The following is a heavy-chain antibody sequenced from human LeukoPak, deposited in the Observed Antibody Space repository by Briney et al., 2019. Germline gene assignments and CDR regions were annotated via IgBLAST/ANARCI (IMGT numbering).Heavy chain of an antibody. D-gene: IGHD2-2*02. CDR1: GFTFSSYG. CDR2: IRYDGSNK. Sequence: GGSLRLSCAAPGFTFSSYGMHWVRQAPGKGLEWVAFIRYDGSNKYYADSVKGRFTISRDNSKNTLYLQMNSLRAEDTAVYYCAKVQGYCSSTSCYTPFDYWGQGTLVTVSS. V-gene: IGHV3-30*02. J-gene: IGHJ4*02. CDR3: AKVQGYCSSTSCYTPFDY.